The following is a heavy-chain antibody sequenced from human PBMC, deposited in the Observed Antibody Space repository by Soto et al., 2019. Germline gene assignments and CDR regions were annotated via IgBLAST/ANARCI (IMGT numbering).Heavy chain of an antibody. CDR3: ARSIRGPRRFNGMDV. J-gene: IGHJ6*02. V-gene: IGHV2-70*13. CDR1: GFSLTSPGMC. D-gene: IGHD1-20*01. CDR2: IERDDDDK. Sequence: GSGPTLVNPTATLTVTCTFSGFSLTSPGMCVSWIRQSPGKALEWLALIERDDDDKYYSTSLKTRLTISKDTRKNQVVLTMANMDPADTATYYCARSIRGPRRFNGMDVWGQGTTVTVSS.